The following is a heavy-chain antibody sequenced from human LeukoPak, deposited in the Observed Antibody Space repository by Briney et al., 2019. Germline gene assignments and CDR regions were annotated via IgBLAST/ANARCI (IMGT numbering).Heavy chain of an antibody. Sequence: PGGSMTLSCPAYRLTFTSYGMHCVRQAPGKGLGWVESISYVVSHKSHAHSVKSRFTLSRDNSKNTLYLHMNSLRAEDTAVYYCAKGRYHDSRGYYSLDYCDYWGQGTLLSVSS. D-gene: IGHD3-22*01. V-gene: IGHV3-30*18. J-gene: IGHJ4*02. CDR2: ISYVVSHK. CDR1: RLTFTSYG. CDR3: AKGRYHDSRGYYSLDYCDY.